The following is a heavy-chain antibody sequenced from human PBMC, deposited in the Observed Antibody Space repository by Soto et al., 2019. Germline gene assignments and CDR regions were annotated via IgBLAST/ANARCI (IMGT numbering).Heavy chain of an antibody. CDR2: IYDSGST. V-gene: IGHV4-31*03. Sequence: QVQLQESGPGLVKPSQTLSLTCTVSGGSISRSGYFWSWIRQHPGKGLEWIGYIYDSGSTYYNPSLKRRVSLPVDTSKNQFSLNLTSVTAADTAMYYCARSSRSYFDYWGQGTLVTVSS. CDR1: GGSISRSGYF. J-gene: IGHJ4*02. CDR3: ARSSRSYFDY.